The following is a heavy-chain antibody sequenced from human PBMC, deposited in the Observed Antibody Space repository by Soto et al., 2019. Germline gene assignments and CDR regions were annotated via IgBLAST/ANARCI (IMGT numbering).Heavy chain of an antibody. J-gene: IGHJ4*02. CDR3: ARDLDGSGSYYTDY. D-gene: IGHD3-10*01. V-gene: IGHV1-18*01. Sequence: GASVKVSCKASGYMFINCGINWVRQAPGQGLEWMGWISAHNGNTNYAQNLQGRVTMTTDTSTSTAYMEMRSLRSDDTAVYYCARDLDGSGSYYTDYWGPGTLVTVSS. CDR1: GYMFINCG. CDR2: ISAHNGNT.